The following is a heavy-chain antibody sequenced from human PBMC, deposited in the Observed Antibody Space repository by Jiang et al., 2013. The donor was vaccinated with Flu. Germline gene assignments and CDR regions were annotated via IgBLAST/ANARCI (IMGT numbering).Heavy chain of an antibody. CDR3: ARGRLGTVTTDYYFDY. Sequence: GAEVKKPGESLKISCKGSGYSFTSYWIGWVRQMPGKGLEWMGIIYPGDSDTRYSPSFQGQVTISADKSISTAYLQWSSLKASDTAMYYCARGRLGTVTTDYYFDYWGQGTLVTVSS. V-gene: IGHV5-51*01. CDR1: GYSFTSYW. D-gene: IGHD4-17*01. CDR2: IYPGDSDT. J-gene: IGHJ4*02.